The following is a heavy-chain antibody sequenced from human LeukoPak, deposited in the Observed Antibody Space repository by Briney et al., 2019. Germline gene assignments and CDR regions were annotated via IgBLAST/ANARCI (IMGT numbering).Heavy chain of an antibody. Sequence: ASVKVSCKASGYTFTTYYVHWVRQAPGQGLEWMGIINPSGGSTTYAQKFQGRVTMTRDTSISTAYMELSRLRSDDTAVYYCARRAAAESIDYWGQGTLVTVSS. J-gene: IGHJ4*02. V-gene: IGHV1-46*01. D-gene: IGHD6-13*01. CDR1: GYTFTTYY. CDR2: INPSGGST. CDR3: ARRAAAESIDY.